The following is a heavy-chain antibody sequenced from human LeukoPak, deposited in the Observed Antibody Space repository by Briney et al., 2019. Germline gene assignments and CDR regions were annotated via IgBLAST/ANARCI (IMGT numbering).Heavy chain of an antibody. CDR3: ASVYYYGSGSYWFDP. CDR1: GNSISSGDNY. V-gene: IGHV4-61*02. Sequence: SQTLSLTCTVSGNSISSGDNYWSWIRQPAGKGLEWIGRIYTSGSTNYNPSLKSRVTMSVDTSKNQFSLKLSSVTAADTAVYYCASVYYYGSGSYWFDPWGQGTLVTVSS. CDR2: IYTSGST. D-gene: IGHD3-10*01. J-gene: IGHJ5*02.